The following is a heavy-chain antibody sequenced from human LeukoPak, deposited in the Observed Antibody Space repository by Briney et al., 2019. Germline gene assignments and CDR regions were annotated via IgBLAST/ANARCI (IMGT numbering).Heavy chain of an antibody. CDR1: GFTFSSYA. Sequence: PGGSLRLSCAASGFTFSSYAMSWVRQAPGKGLEWVSAISGSGGSTYYADSVKGRFTISRDNSKNTLYLQMNSLRAEDTAVYYCAKVGADFLSGTPYDAFDIWGQGTMVTVSS. CDR2: ISGSGGST. D-gene: IGHD3-3*01. J-gene: IGHJ3*02. V-gene: IGHV3-23*01. CDR3: AKVGADFLSGTPYDAFDI.